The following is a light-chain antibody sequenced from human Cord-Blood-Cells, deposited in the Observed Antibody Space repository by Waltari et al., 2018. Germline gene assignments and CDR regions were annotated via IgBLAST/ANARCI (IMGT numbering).Light chain of an antibody. CDR2: DVS. CDR1: SSDVGGYNY. Sequence: QSALTQPASVSGSPGQSITISCTGTSSDVGGYNYVSWYQQHPGKAPKRMIYDVSNRPSGVSNHFSGSKSGNTASLTISGLQAEDEANYYCSSYTSSSTLVFGTGTKVTVL. CDR3: SSYTSSSTLV. V-gene: IGLV2-14*03. J-gene: IGLJ1*01.